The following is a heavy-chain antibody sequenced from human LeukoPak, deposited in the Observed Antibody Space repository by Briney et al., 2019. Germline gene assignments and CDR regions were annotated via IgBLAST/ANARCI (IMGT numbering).Heavy chain of an antibody. CDR2: TYYRSKWYN. CDR1: GDSVSNNSGA. V-gene: IGHV6-1*01. D-gene: IGHD1-26*01. Sequence: SQTLSLTCAISGDSVSNNSGAWNWIRQSPSRGLEWLGRTYYRSKWYNDYAVSVRSRIIINPDTSKNQFSLQLNSVTPEDTAVYYCTRDRAYSGSYYAFDYWGQGTLVTVSS. J-gene: IGHJ4*02. CDR3: TRDRAYSGSYYAFDY.